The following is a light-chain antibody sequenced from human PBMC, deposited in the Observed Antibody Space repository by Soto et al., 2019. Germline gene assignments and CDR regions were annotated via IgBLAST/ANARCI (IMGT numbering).Light chain of an antibody. CDR2: GAS. Sequence: EIVLTQSPGTLPLSPGQGATLSCRACESISRHYLAWYQQTPGQPPRLLIYGASSGATGIPDRFSGSGSGTDFTLTISRLEPEDFATYYCQQYGGVPYTFGQGTKVDIK. CDR3: QQYGGVPYT. V-gene: IGKV3-20*01. J-gene: IGKJ2*01. CDR1: ESISRHY.